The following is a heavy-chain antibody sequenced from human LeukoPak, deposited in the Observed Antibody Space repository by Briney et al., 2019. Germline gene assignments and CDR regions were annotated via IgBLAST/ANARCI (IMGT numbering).Heavy chain of an antibody. J-gene: IGHJ6*02. V-gene: IGHV4-30-4*08. D-gene: IGHD5-18*01. CDR3: ARDRLARVAAWDNYYYYGMDV. Sequence: PSEALSLTCTVSGGSISSGDYYWSWIRQPPGKGLEWIGYIYYSGSTYYNPSLKSRVTISVDTSKNQFSLKLSSVTAADTAVYYCARDRLARVAAWDNYYYYGMDVWGQGTTVTVSS. CDR1: GGSISSGDYY. CDR2: IYYSGST.